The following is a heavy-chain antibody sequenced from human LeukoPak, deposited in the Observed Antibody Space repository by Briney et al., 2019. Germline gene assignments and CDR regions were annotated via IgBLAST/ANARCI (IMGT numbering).Heavy chain of an antibody. V-gene: IGHV4-59*08. CDR1: GGSISSYY. CDR2: IYYSGST. D-gene: IGHD6-19*01. CDR3: ARGARGVGFGGWYQPSPLFDY. J-gene: IGHJ4*02. Sequence: PSETLSLTCTVSGGSISSYYWSWIRQPPGKGLEWIGYIYYSGSTNYNPSLKSRVTISVDTSKNQFSLKLSSVTAADTAVYYCARGARGVGFGGWYQPSPLFDYWGQGTLVTVSS.